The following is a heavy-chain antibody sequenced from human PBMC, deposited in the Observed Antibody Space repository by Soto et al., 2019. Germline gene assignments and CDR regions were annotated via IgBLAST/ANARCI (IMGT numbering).Heavy chain of an antibody. CDR2: IYHSGST. V-gene: IGHV4-4*02. J-gene: IGHJ6*04. Sequence: SETLSLTCAVSSGSVSDSYWWSWVRQPPGKGLEWIGEIYHSGSTNYNPSLKSRVTISVDKSKNQFSLKLSSVTAADTAVYYCARVPGANYYYYGMDVWGKGTTVTVSS. CDR1: SGSVSDSYW. CDR3: ARVPGANYYYYGMDV.